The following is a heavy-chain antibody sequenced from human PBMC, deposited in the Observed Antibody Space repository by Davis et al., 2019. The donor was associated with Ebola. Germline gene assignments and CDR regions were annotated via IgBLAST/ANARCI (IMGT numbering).Heavy chain of an antibody. Sequence: AASVKVSCKVSGYTLTELSMHWVRQAPGQGLEWMGGIIPIFGTANYAQKFQGRVTITADESTSTAYMELSSLRSEDTAVYYCASQTRGWEYDDAFDIWGQGTMVTVSS. CDR1: GYTLTELS. J-gene: IGHJ3*02. CDR2: IIPIFGTA. D-gene: IGHD1-26*01. CDR3: ASQTRGWEYDDAFDI. V-gene: IGHV1-69*13.